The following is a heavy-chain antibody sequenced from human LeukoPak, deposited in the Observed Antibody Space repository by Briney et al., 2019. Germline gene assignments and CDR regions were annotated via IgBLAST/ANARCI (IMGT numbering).Heavy chain of an antibody. CDR2: IYSGGST. Sequence: GGSLRLSCAASGFTFSSYDMSWVRQAPGKGLESVSVIYSGGSTYYADSVRGRFTISRDNSKNTLYLQVNSLRVEDTAVYYCARVGGHWGQGTLVTVSS. CDR1: GFTFSSYD. CDR3: ARVGGH. J-gene: IGHJ4*02. D-gene: IGHD3-10*01. V-gene: IGHV3-53*01.